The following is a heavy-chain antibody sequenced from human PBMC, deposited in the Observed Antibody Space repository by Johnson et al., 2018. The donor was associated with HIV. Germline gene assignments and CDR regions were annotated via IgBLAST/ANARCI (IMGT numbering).Heavy chain of an antibody. CDR2: ISWNSGSI. CDR3: ARARPPVVVTAPPPSGDAFDI. CDR1: GFTFDDYA. Sequence: VQLVESGGGVVQPGRSLRLSCAASGFTFDDYAMHWVRQAPGKGLEWVSGISWNSGSIGYVDSVKGRFTISRDNAKNSLYLQMTSLRAEDTAVYYCARARPPVVVTAPPPSGDAFDIWGQGTMVTVSS. V-gene: IGHV3-9*01. D-gene: IGHD2-21*02. J-gene: IGHJ3*02.